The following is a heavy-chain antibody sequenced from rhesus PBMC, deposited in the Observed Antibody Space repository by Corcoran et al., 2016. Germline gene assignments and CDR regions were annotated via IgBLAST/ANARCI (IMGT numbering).Heavy chain of an antibody. Sequence: QLQLQESGPGLVKPSENLSVTCAVSGGSISSSYWSWIRQAPGKGLEWIGYIYGSGSSTNYNPSLKSRVTLSVDTSKNQLSLKLSSVTDADRAVYYCARAPLEWWSFDYWGQGVLVTVSS. J-gene: IGHJ4*01. CDR1: GGSISSSY. V-gene: IGHV4-169*02. CDR2: IYGSGSST. CDR3: ARAPLEWWSFDY. D-gene: IGHD2-39*02.